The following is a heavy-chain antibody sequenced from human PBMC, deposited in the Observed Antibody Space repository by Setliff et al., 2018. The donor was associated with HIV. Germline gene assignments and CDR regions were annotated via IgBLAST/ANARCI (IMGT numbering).Heavy chain of an antibody. CDR3: AVASIVSTARWNH. D-gene: IGHD1-26*01. V-gene: IGHV1-2*02. CDR1: GYSFSGYY. CDR2: INPNSGAT. J-gene: IGHJ5*02. Sequence: ASVKVSCKASGYSFSGYYLHWVRRAPGQGLEWMGWINPNSGATNYAQNFQGRVTMTRDTSISTAYMDLSSLTSDDTAVYYCAVASIVSTARWNHWGRGTLGTV.